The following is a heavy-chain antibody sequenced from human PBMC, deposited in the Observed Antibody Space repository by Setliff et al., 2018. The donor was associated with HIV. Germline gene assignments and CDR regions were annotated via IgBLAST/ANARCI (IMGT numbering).Heavy chain of an antibody. D-gene: IGHD2-15*01. V-gene: IGHV4-34*01. CDR2: INHSGST. Sequence: SETLSLTCAVYGGSFSGYYWSWIRQPPGKGLEWIGEINHSGSTNYNPSLKSRVTISVDTSKNQFSLKVNSLTAADTAVYYSARGRCSGGSCYGRYSYFYMDVWGKGTTVTVSS. CDR1: GGSFSGYY. CDR3: ARGRCSGGSCYGRYSYFYMDV. J-gene: IGHJ6*03.